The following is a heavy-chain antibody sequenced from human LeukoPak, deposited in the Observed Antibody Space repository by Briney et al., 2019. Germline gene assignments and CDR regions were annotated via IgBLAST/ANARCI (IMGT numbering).Heavy chain of an antibody. CDR1: GGSISSYY. V-gene: IGHV4-59*01. D-gene: IGHD3-22*01. CDR3: ARAYYYDSRGYYLDY. J-gene: IGHJ4*02. Sequence: SETLSLTCTVSGGSISSYYWSWIRQPPGKGLEWIGYIYYSGSTNYNPSLKSRVTISVDTSKNQFSLKLTSVTAADTAVYYCARAYYYDSRGYYLDYWGQGTLVTVSS. CDR2: IYYSGST.